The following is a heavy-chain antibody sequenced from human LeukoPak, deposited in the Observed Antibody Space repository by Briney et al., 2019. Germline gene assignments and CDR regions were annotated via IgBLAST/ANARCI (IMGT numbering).Heavy chain of an antibody. CDR2: IYYTRST. CDR3: ARQTTVVTPPIY. D-gene: IGHD4-23*01. Sequence: KPSETLSLTCTVSGGSISSSSYYWGWIRQPPGKGLEWIGSIYYTRSTYYNPSLKSRVTISVDTSKNQFSLKLSSVTAADTAVYYCARQTTVVTPPIYWGQGTLVTVSS. J-gene: IGHJ4*02. V-gene: IGHV4-39*01. CDR1: GGSISSSSYY.